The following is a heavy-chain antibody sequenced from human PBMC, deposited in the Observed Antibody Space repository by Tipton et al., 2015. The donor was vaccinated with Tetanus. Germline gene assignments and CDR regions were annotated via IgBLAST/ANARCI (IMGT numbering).Heavy chain of an antibody. Sequence: TLSLTCSVSGGSVNSGTYYWSWIRQPPGKGLEWLGDIYYGGATQYNPSLDSRVTMSLDRSKNQFYLKLRSVTAEDTAVYFCSRTEVNWFDPWGQGILVTVSS. J-gene: IGHJ5*02. CDR1: GGSVNSGTYY. CDR2: IYYGGAT. V-gene: IGHV4-61*01. CDR3: SRTEVNWFDP.